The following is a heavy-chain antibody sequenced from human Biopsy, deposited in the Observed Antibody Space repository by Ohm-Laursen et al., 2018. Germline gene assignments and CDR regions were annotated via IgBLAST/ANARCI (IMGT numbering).Heavy chain of an antibody. CDR1: GAIFSNYA. CDR2: IIPLFGAP. CDR3: ARLAQIYGDSPFDP. V-gene: IGHV1-69*13. J-gene: IGHJ5*02. Sequence: SVKVSCNASGAIFSNYAITWVRQAPGQGLEWMGGIIPLFGAPNYAQKFQGRLTITADESNSTTYMELSSLRSEDTAVYYCARLAQIYGDSPFDPWGQGTLVTVSS. D-gene: IGHD4-17*01.